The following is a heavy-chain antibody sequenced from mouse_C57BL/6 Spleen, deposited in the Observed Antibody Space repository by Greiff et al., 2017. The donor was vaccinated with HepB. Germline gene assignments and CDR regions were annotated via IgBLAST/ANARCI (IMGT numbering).Heavy chain of an antibody. CDR2: IDPETGGT. D-gene: IGHD2-2*01. J-gene: IGHJ4*01. CDR1: GYTFTDYE. Sequence: QVQLQQSGAELVRPGASVTLSCKASGYTFTDYEMHWVKQTPVHGLEWIGAIDPETGGTAYNQKFKGKAILTADKSSSTAYMELRRLTSEDSAVYYCTRNGYDGYAMDYWGQGTSVTVSS. V-gene: IGHV1-15*01. CDR3: TRNGYDGYAMDY.